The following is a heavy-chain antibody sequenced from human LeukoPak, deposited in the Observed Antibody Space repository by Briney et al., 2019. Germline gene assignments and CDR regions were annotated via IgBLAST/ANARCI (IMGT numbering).Heavy chain of an antibody. D-gene: IGHD2-8*01. CDR3: ARPNLYSTSLDAFDI. CDR1: GFTFSDYY. J-gene: IGHJ3*02. Sequence: GGSLRLSCAASGFTFSDYYMSWIRQAPGKGLEWVSYISSSSSYIYYADSVKGRFTISRDNAKNSLYLQVNSLRAEDTAVYYCARPNLYSTSLDAFDIWGQGTMVTVSS. V-gene: IGHV3-11*06. CDR2: ISSSSSYI.